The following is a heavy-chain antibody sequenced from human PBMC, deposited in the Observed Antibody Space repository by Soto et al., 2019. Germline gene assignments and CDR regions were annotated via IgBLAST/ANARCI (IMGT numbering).Heavy chain of an antibody. CDR1: GFTFSSYA. V-gene: IGHV3-30-3*01. D-gene: IGHD5-18*01. Sequence: GGSLRLSCAASGFTFSSYAMHWVRQAPGKGLEWVAVISYDGSNKYYADSVKGRFTISRDNSKNTLYLQMNSLRAEDTAVYYCARVSVGIPLWLSYYYGMDVWGQGTTVTVSS. CDR2: ISYDGSNK. J-gene: IGHJ6*02. CDR3: ARVSVGIPLWLSYYYGMDV.